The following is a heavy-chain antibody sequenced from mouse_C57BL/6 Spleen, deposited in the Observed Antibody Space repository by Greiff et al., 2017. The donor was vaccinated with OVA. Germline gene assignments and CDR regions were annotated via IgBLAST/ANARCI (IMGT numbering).Heavy chain of an antibody. J-gene: IGHJ4*01. D-gene: IGHD1-1*01. V-gene: IGHV2-6-1*01. CDR3: ARHNYGSSYRGYAMDY. CDR1: GFSLPSYG. Sequence: QVQLQQSGPGLVAPSQSLSITCTVSGFSLPSYGVHWVRQPPRKGLEWLVVIWRDGSTTYNSALNSRLSNSKDNTKSQVFLKMNSLQTDDTAMYYGARHNYGSSYRGYAMDYWGQGTSVTVSS. CDR2: IWRDGST.